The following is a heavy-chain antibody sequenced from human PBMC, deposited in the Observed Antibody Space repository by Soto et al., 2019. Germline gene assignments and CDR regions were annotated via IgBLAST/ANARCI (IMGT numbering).Heavy chain of an antibody. CDR2: ISESGDRT. J-gene: IGHJ4*02. V-gene: IGHV3-23*01. CDR3: VKDDGGYPSTAPH. CDR1: GITISNYP. D-gene: IGHD3-22*01. Sequence: PGGSLRLSCAASGITISNYPMSWVRQAPGKGLDWVSGISESGDRTYYADSAKGRFTISKDISRNSLSLQLDSLGVEDTAVYFCVKDDGGYPSTAPHWGQGTLVTVSS.